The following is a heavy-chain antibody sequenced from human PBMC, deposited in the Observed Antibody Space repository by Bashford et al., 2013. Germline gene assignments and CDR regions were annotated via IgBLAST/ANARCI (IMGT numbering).Heavy chain of an antibody. Sequence: VASVKVSCKASGYTFTGYYMHWVRQAPGQGLEWMGWINPNSGGTNYAQKFQGRVTMTRDTSISTAYMELSSLKTEDTAVYYCTTDSGNPYWGASYWGQGTLVTVSS. J-gene: IGHJ4*02. D-gene: IGHD7-27*01. CDR2: INPNSGGT. CDR3: TTDSGNPYWGASY. CDR1: GYTFTGYY. V-gene: IGHV1-2*02.